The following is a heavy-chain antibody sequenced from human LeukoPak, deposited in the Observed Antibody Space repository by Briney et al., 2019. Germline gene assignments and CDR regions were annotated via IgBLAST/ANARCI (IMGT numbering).Heavy chain of an antibody. Sequence: GGSLRLSCAASGFMFSSNWMSWVRLAPGKGLEWVANIKEDGTETYYVDSVKGRYTISRDNAKNSLYLQMNSLRVEDTAVYYCAKEGRSLQTYWGQGTLVTVSS. J-gene: IGHJ4*02. CDR2: IKEDGTET. D-gene: IGHD5-24*01. V-gene: IGHV3-7*03. CDR1: GFMFSSNW. CDR3: AKEGRSLQTY.